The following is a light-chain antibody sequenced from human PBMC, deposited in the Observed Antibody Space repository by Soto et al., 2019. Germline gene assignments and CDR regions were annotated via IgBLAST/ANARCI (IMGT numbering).Light chain of an antibody. Sequence: EIVLTQSPGTLSLSPGERATLSCRASQSVSSSYLAWYQQKPGQAPRLLIFDASIRVPTTPARFSGSVSGTDFTLTISSLEPEDFAVYYCQQRSNWPVTFGPGTKVDIK. V-gene: IGKV3D-20*02. CDR1: QSVSSSY. CDR2: DAS. J-gene: IGKJ3*01. CDR3: QQRSNWPVT.